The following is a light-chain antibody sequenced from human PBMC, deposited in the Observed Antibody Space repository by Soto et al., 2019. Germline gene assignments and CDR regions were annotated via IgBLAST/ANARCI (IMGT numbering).Light chain of an antibody. Sequence: EIVLTQSPGTLSLSPGERATLSCRASQSVSSSYLAWYQQKPGQAPRLLIYGASSRATGIPDRFSASGSGTDFTLTISRLEPEGFAVYYCQQYGSSPLTFGGKTKVEIK. CDR2: GAS. CDR1: QSVSSSY. V-gene: IGKV3-20*01. J-gene: IGKJ4*01. CDR3: QQYGSSPLT.